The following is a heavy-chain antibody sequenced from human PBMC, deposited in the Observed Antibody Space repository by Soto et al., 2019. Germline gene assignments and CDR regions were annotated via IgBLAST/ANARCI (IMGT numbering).Heavy chain of an antibody. CDR2: VYYNLIT. V-gene: IGHV4-38-2*01. CDR3: ARGVTGTLHY. D-gene: IGHD2-21*02. Sequence: SETLSLTGAVSGYSISSGYYWTCIRQSPGKGLEWIGCVYYNLITCYNSSLKSRVTMTADTSKNHFSLRLTSVTTADTAVYFCARGVTGTLHYWGQGALVTVSS. CDR1: GYSISSGYY. J-gene: IGHJ4*02.